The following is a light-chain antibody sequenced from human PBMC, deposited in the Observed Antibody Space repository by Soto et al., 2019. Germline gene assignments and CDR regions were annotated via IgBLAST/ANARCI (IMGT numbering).Light chain of an antibody. J-gene: IGLJ2*01. CDR1: SSDVAEYKF. CDR3: SSYAGDNNVV. Sequence: QSALTQPPSASGSPGQSVTISCTGTSSDVAEYKFVSWYQQHPGKAPKLMIYEVSRRPSGVPERFSGSKSGNAASLTVSGLQAEDEPDYYCSSYAGDNNVVFGGGTKLTVL. CDR2: EVS. V-gene: IGLV2-8*01.